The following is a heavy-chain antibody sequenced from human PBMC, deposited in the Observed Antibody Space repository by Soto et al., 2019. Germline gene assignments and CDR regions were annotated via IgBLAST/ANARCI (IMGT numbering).Heavy chain of an antibody. J-gene: IGHJ4*02. CDR2: ISYDGSNK. V-gene: IGHV3-30*18. D-gene: IGHD3-16*02. Sequence: PGGSLRLSCAASGFTFSSYGMHWVRQAPGKGLEWVAVISYDGSNKYYADSGKGRVTISRDNSKNTLYLQMNSLRAEDTAVYYCAKGAPGIMITFGGVIFPRGFDYWGQGTLVTVSS. CDR1: GFTFSSYG. CDR3: AKGAPGIMITFGGVIFPRGFDY.